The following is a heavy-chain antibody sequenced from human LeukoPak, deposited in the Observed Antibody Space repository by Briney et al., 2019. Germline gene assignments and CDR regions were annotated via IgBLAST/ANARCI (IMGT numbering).Heavy chain of an antibody. CDR2: INAASGNT. D-gene: IGHD2-15*01. CDR3: ARDLCSGGSCYSGHLLNYYYYGMDV. J-gene: IGHJ6*02. V-gene: IGHV1-3*01. Sequence: GASVKVSCKASGYTFTNYAMHWVRQAPGQRLEWMGWINAASGNTKYSQKFQGRVTITRDTSASTAYMELSSLRSEDTAVYYCARDLCSGGSCYSGHLLNYYYYGMDVWGQGTTVTVSS. CDR1: GYTFTNYA.